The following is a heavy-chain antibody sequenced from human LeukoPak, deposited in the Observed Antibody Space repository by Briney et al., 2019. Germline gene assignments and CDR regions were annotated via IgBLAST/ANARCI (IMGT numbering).Heavy chain of an antibody. CDR3: ARRKRFLEWLLSDNYYYYGMDV. J-gene: IGHJ6*02. V-gene: IGHV3-30-3*01. D-gene: IGHD3-3*01. CDR2: ISYDGSNK. Sequence: PGGSLRLSCAASGFTFSSYAMHWVRQAPGRGLEWVAVISYDGSNKYYADSVKGRFTISRDNSKNTLYLQMNSLRAEDTAVYYCARRKRFLEWLLSDNYYYYGMDVWGQGTTVTVSS. CDR1: GFTFSSYA.